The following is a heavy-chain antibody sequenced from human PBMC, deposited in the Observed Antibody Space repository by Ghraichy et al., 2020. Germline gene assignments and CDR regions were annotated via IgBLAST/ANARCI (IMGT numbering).Heavy chain of an antibody. D-gene: IGHD3-3*01. CDR3: ARSSGYYAEYFQD. J-gene: IGHJ1*01. CDR1: GGSIISSNW. CDR2: IYHSGST. V-gene: IGHV4-4*02. Sequence: ESLNISCAVSGGSIISSNWWSWVRQPPGKGLEWIGEIYHSGSTNYNTSLKSRVTISVDKSKNLFSLQLNSVTAADTAVYYCARSSGYYAEYFQDWGQGTLVSVSS.